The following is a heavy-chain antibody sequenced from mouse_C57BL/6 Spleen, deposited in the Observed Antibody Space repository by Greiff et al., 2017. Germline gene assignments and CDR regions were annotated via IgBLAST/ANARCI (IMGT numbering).Heavy chain of an antibody. Sequence: QVQLQQPGAELVRPGSSVKLSCKASGYTFTSYWMHWVKQRPIQGLEWIGDIYPGSGSTNYNEKFKSKATLTVDTSSSTAYMQLSSLTSEDSAVYYCARWDTTVTDAMDYWGQGTSVTVSS. J-gene: IGHJ4*01. CDR1: GYTFTSYW. CDR2: IYPGSGST. V-gene: IGHV1-55*01. CDR3: ARWDTTVTDAMDY. D-gene: IGHD1-1*01.